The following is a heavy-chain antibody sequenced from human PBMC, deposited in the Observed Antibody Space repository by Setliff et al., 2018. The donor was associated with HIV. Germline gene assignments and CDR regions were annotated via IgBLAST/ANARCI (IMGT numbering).Heavy chain of an antibody. CDR2: IYHTGTT. V-gene: IGHV4-38-2*02. CDR1: GYSISTAYY. Sequence: SETLSLTCFVSGYSISTAYYWGWLRQPPGKGPEWIGTIYHTGTTYYNPSLKSRVTMSVDTSKNQFSLKMTSVTPADTAVYFCVGVPSYYGTGTLWVWGKGITVTVSS. J-gene: IGHJ6*04. D-gene: IGHD3-10*01. CDR3: VGVPSYYGTGTLWV.